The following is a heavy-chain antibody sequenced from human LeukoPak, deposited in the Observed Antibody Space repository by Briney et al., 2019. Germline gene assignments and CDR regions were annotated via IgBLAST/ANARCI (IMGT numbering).Heavy chain of an antibody. CDR1: GFTFTNDF. J-gene: IGHJ4*02. V-gene: IGHV3-7*01. CDR3: AKDSYSSSYDY. CDR2: IKQDGSEK. D-gene: IGHD6-13*01. Sequence: GGSLRLSCAASGFTFTNDFMTWVRQAPGKGLEWVANIKQDGSEKYYVDSVKGRFTISRDNAKNSLYLQMNSLRAEDTAVYYCAKDSYSSSYDYWGQGTLVTVSS.